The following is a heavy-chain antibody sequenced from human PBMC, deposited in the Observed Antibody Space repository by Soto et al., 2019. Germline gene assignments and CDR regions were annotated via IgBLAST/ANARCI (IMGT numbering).Heavy chain of an antibody. V-gene: IGHV1-69*01. CDR3: VRGGLNWGSTQYYYYYGMDV. CDR1: GGTFSSYA. J-gene: IGHJ6*02. Sequence: QVQLVQSGAEVKKPGSSVKVSCKASGGTFSSYAISWVRQAPGQGLEWMGGIIPIFGTANYAQKFQGRVTITADESTSTAYMELSSLRSEDTAVYYCVRGGLNWGSTQYYYYYGMDVWGQGTTVTVSS. CDR2: IIPIFGTA. D-gene: IGHD7-27*01.